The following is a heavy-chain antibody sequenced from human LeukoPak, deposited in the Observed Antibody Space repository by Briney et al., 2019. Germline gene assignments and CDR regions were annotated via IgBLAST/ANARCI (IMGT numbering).Heavy chain of an antibody. D-gene: IGHD5-18*01. CDR3: AGISVDTAMVIGEAFDY. J-gene: IGHJ4*02. V-gene: IGHV4-4*09. CDR2: IYTSGST. Sequence: PSETLSLTCTVSGGSISSYYWSWTRQPPGKGLEWIGYIYTSGSTNYNPSLKSRVTISVDTSKNQFSLKLSSVTAADTAVYYCAGISVDTAMVIGEAFDYWGQGTLVTVSS. CDR1: GGSISSYY.